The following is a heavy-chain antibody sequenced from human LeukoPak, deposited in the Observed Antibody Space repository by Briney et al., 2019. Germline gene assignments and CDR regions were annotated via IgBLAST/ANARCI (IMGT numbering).Heavy chain of an antibody. V-gene: IGHV1-18*01. D-gene: IGHD3-22*01. CDR2: ITYYRGNK. CDR3: ARIMSTSYDSSGYYLNEGVDWFDP. CDR1: GYTFTSYG. Sequence: ASVRLSCTASGYTFTSYGISWVRQAPGQGLEWMGVITYYRGNKNCAEKLQGRVTMTTDTSKSTAYMELKSLRSDDTAVYYCARIMSTSYDSSGYYLNEGVDWFDPWGQGTLVTVSS. J-gene: IGHJ5*02.